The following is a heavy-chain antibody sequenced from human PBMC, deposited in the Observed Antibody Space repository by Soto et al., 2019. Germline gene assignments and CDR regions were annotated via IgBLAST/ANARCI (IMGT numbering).Heavy chain of an antibody. D-gene: IGHD6-6*01. CDR1: ENTFLGSY. J-gene: IGHJ4*02. CDR2: ISPYSGDT. Sequence: ASVTYSFKPSENTFLGSYWHWVGQAPGQWCEGMGWISPYSGDTGSAQKFQGRVNLTRDISTSTIYMELIRLSYEDTAVYYCVRAGDVAALSRNYYFHYWGQGTQVTVSS. V-gene: IGHV1-2*02. CDR3: VRAGDVAALSRNYYFHY.